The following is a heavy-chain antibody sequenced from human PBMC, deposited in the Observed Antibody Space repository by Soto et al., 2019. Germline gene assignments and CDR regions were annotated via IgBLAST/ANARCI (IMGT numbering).Heavy chain of an antibody. Sequence: VQLQESGPGLVKPSETLSLTCTVSGGSISSYYWGWIRQPPGQGLEWIGYIHDSGTTNYNPSLRSRVSISVDTSKTQFSLKLNYVTAADSAVYYCARVDGVWDAFDIWGQGTMVTVSS. CDR1: GGSISSYY. V-gene: IGHV4-59*01. J-gene: IGHJ3*02. CDR2: IHDSGTT. D-gene: IGHD2-21*01. CDR3: ARVDGVWDAFDI.